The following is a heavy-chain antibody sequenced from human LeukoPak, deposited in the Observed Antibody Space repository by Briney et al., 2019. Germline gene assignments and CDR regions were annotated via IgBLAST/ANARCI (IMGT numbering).Heavy chain of an antibody. Sequence: ASVKVSCKASGYTFTTYGISWLRQAPGQGLEWMGWISAYNGNTNYAQELQGRVTMTTDTSTSTAYMELRSLRSDDTAVYYCARDSQYYGSGSYDYYYYYYMDVWGKGTTVTVSS. J-gene: IGHJ6*03. V-gene: IGHV1-18*01. CDR1: GYTFTTYG. D-gene: IGHD3-10*01. CDR3: ARDSQYYGSGSYDYYYYYYMDV. CDR2: ISAYNGNT.